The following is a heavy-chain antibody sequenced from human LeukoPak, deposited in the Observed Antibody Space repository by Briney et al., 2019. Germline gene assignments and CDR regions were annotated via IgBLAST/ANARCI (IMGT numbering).Heavy chain of an antibody. J-gene: IGHJ3*02. CDR2: IYYSGST. Sequence: SETLSLTCTVSGGSISSYYWSWIRQPPGKGLEWIGYIYYSGSTNYNPSLKSRVTISVDTSKNQFSLKLSSVTAADTAVYYCARHLGGTDPLDAFDIWGQGTMVTVSS. D-gene: IGHD1-1*01. CDR3: ARHLGGTDPLDAFDI. CDR1: GGSISSYY. V-gene: IGHV4-59*08.